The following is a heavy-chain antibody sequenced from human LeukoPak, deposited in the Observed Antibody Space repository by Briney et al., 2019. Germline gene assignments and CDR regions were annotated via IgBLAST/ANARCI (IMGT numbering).Heavy chain of an antibody. V-gene: IGHV1-2*02. Sequence: GASVKVSCKASGYTFTGYYMRWVRQAPGQGLEWMGWINPNSGGTNYAQKFQGRVTMTRDTSISTAYMELSRLRSDDTAVYYCARAVYGSGSSGFDPWGQGTLVTVSS. J-gene: IGHJ5*02. CDR1: GYTFTGYY. D-gene: IGHD3-10*01. CDR2: INPNSGGT. CDR3: ARAVYGSGSSGFDP.